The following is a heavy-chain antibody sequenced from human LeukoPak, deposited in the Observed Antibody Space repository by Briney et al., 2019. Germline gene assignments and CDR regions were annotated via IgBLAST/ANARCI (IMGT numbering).Heavy chain of an antibody. Sequence: GGSLRLSCAASGFTFSSYAMHWVRQAPGKGLEYVSAISSNGGSTYYANSVKGRFTISRDNSKNTLYLQMGSLRAEDMAVYYCARLLGGYHSPEDWYFDLWGRGTLVTVSS. CDR3: ARLLGGYHSPEDWYFDL. V-gene: IGHV3-64*01. J-gene: IGHJ2*01. CDR1: GFTFSSYA. D-gene: IGHD5-12*01. CDR2: ISSNGGST.